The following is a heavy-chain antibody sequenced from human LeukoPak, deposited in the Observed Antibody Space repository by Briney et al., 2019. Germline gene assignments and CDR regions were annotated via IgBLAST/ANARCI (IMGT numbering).Heavy chain of an antibody. CDR2: IYYSGGT. CDR1: GGSISSYY. Sequence: SETLSLTCTVSGGSISSYYWSWIRQPPGKGLEWIGYIYYSGGTNYNPSLKSRVTISVDTSKNQFSLKLSSVTAADTAVYYCASLAAAGTIDYWGQGTLVTVSS. V-gene: IGHV4-59*08. CDR3: ASLAAAGTIDY. J-gene: IGHJ4*02. D-gene: IGHD6-13*01.